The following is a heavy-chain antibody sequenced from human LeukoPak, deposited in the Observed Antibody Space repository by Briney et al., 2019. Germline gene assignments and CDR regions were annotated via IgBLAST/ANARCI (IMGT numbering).Heavy chain of an antibody. V-gene: IGHV3-11*01. D-gene: IGHD2-15*01. Sequence: GGSLRLSCAASGFTFSDYYMSWIRQAPGKGLEWVAYITHSSRIIYYADSVKGRFTVSRDNAKNSLYLQMNSLRADDSAVYYCAKGGRGYYFDYWGQGTLVTVSS. CDR3: AKGGRGYYFDY. CDR2: ITHSSRII. J-gene: IGHJ4*02. CDR1: GFTFSDYY.